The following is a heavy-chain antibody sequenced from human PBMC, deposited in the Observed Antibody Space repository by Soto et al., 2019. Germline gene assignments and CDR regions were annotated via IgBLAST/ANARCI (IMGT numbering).Heavy chain of an antibody. CDR3: ARFGTYYDTSGFLY. D-gene: IGHD3-22*01. J-gene: IGHJ4*02. V-gene: IGHV3-74*01. CDR1: GFGFRSNW. Sequence: LRLCCAASGFGFRSNWMHWVRQAPVNGLELVSRISPDGSTTTYADSVKGRFTISRDNAKNTLYLQMDRLRAEDTAVYFCARFGTYYDTSGFLYWGRGTLVTVSS. CDR2: ISPDGSTT.